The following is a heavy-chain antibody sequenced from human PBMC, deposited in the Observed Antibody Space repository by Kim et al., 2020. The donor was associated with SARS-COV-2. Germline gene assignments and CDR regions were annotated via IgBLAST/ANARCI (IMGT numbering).Heavy chain of an antibody. D-gene: IGHD2-2*01. V-gene: IGHV1-46*01. CDR1: GYTFTSYY. CDR2: INPSGGST. Sequence: ASVKVSCKASGYTFTSYYMHWVRQAPGQGLEWMGIINPSGGSTSYAQKFQGRVTMTRDTSTSTVYMELSSLRSEDTAVYYCARGGDVVVPAAIGSQQQLEGDPPSGNWGQGTLVTVSS. CDR3: ARGGDVVVPAAIGSQQQLEGDPPSGN. J-gene: IGHJ4*02.